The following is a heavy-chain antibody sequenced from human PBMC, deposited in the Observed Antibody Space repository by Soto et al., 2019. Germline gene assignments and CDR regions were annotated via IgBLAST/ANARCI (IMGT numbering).Heavy chain of an antibody. CDR1: GGSISSGDYY. Sequence: SETLSLTCTVSGGSISSGDYYWSWIRQPPGKGLEWIGYIYYSGSTYYNPSLKSRVTISVDTSKNQFSLKLSSVTAADTAVYYCARGGGVVGATFDYWGQGTLVTVSS. D-gene: IGHD1-26*01. CDR3: ARGGGVVGATFDY. V-gene: IGHV4-30-4*01. J-gene: IGHJ4*02. CDR2: IYYSGST.